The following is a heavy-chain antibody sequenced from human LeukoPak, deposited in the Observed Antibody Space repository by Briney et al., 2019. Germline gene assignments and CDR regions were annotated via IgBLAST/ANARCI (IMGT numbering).Heavy chain of an antibody. CDR2: IKQDGSEK. Sequence: GGSLRLSCAASGFTFSSYWMSWVRQAPGKGLEWVANIKQDGSEKYYVDSVKGRFTISRDNAKNSLYLQMNSLRAEDTAVYYCARSPTGEWEPAGCWGQGTLVTVSS. D-gene: IGHD1-26*01. J-gene: IGHJ4*02. CDR1: GFTFSSYW. V-gene: IGHV3-7*01. CDR3: ARSPTGEWEPAGC.